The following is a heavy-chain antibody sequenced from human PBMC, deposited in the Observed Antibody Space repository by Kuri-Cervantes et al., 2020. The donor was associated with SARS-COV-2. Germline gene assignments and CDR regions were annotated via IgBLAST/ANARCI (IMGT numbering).Heavy chain of an antibody. J-gene: IGHJ4*02. CDR2: MNPNSGNT. Sequence: ASVKVSCKASGYTFTSYDINWVRQATGQGPEWMGWMNPNSGNTGYAQKFQGRVTMTRNTSISTAYMELSSLRSEDTAVYYCARGISATVTMEPVDYWGQGTLVTVSS. V-gene: IGHV1-8*01. CDR3: ARGISATVTMEPVDY. CDR1: GYTFTSYD. D-gene: IGHD4-17*01.